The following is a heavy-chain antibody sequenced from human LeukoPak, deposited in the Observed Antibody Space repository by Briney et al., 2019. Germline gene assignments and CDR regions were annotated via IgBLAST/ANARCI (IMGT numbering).Heavy chain of an antibody. CDR3: ARAWSSRDGYNYQAY. CDR1: GYTFTGYY. CDR2: ISPNSDDT. J-gene: IGHJ4*02. D-gene: IGHD5-24*01. V-gene: IGHV1-2*02. Sequence: ASVKVSCKASGYTFTGYYLHWVRQAPGQGLEWMGWISPNSDDTNYAQKFRGRVNMTRDTSISTAYMELSRLRSEDTAVYYCARAWSSRDGYNYQAYWGQGTLVTVSS.